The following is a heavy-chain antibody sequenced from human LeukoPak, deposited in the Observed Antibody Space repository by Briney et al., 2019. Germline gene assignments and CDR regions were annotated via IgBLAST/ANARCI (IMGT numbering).Heavy chain of an antibody. CDR1: RFSFSNCW. CDR2: VKSDGSNP. CDR3: ARDIVSGSGSLDY. V-gene: IGHV3-74*01. D-gene: IGHD3-10*01. J-gene: IGHJ4*02. Sequence: GGSLRLSCAASRFSFSNCWMHWVRQAPGKGLVWVSRVKSDGSNPSYADSVKGRFTISRDNAENMSYLQMNTLGAEDTAVYYCARDIVSGSGSLDYWGQGTLVTVSS.